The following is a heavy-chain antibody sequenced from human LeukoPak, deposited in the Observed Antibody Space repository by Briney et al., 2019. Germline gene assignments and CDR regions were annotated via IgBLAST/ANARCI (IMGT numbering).Heavy chain of an antibody. D-gene: IGHD3-10*01. CDR1: GYNFTSYW. J-gene: IGHJ4*02. CDR3: ARGYYGSSGFDY. Sequence: GESLKISCKSSGYNFTSYWIGWVRQMPGKGLEWLGILYPGDSDTRYSPPFQGQVTVSADKSISTAYLQWSSLQASDTAIYYCARGYYGSSGFDYWGQGTLVTVSS. CDR2: LYPGDSDT. V-gene: IGHV5-51*01.